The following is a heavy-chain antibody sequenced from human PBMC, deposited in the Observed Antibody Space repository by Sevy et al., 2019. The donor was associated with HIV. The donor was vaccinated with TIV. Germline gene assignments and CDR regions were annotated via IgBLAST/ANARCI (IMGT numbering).Heavy chain of an antibody. J-gene: IGHJ4*02. CDR1: GGAITSGDYY. CDR3: ARERGYTYLFMDI. Sequence: SETLSLTCTVSGGAITSGDYYWNWIRQPPGKGLEWIGYIYHSASIFYNPSLQSRAIISQDTSKNQFSLKLSSVTAADTAVYFWARERGYTYLFMDIWGQGTPVTVSS. CDR2: IYHSASI. D-gene: IGHD5-18*01. V-gene: IGHV4-30-4*01.